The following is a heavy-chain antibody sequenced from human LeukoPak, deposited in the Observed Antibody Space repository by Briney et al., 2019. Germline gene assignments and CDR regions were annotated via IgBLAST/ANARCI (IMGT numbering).Heavy chain of an antibody. CDR2: ISSSGSTI. D-gene: IGHD3-10*01. CDR1: GFTFSSYE. Sequence: PGGSLRLSCAASGFTFSSYEMNWVRQAPGKGLEWVSYISSSGSTIYYADSVKGRFTISRDNAKNSLYMNMNSLRAEDTAVYYCARGTLHTYGSGMMGHWFDPWGQETLVTVSS. V-gene: IGHV3-48*03. CDR3: ARGTLHTYGSGMMGHWFDP. J-gene: IGHJ5*02.